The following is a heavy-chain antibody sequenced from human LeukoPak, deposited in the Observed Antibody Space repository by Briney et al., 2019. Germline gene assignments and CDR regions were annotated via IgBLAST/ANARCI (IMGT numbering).Heavy chain of an antibody. J-gene: IGHJ2*01. CDR2: IYYSGST. Sequence: SQTLSLTCTVSGGSISSGDYYWSWIRQPPGKGLEWIGYIYYSGSTYYNPSLKSRVTISVDTSKNQFSLKLSSVTAADTAVYSCPSQPLGNWYFDLWGRGTLVTVSS. CDR1: GGSISSGDYY. CDR3: PSQPLGNWYFDL. D-gene: IGHD3-10*01. V-gene: IGHV4-30-4*01.